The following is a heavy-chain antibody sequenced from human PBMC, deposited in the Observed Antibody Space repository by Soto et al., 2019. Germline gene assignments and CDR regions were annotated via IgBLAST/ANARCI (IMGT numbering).Heavy chain of an antibody. D-gene: IGHD3-10*01. Sequence: QVQLVQSGAEVKKPGASVKVSCKASGYTFTSYGISWVRQAPGQGLEWMGWISAYNGNTNYAQKLQGRVTMTTDTSTSTANMELRGLRSDDTAVYYCARRGMVRGVPSNWFDPWGQGTLVTVSS. CDR1: GYTFTSYG. CDR3: ARRGMVRGVPSNWFDP. CDR2: ISAYNGNT. V-gene: IGHV1-18*01. J-gene: IGHJ5*02.